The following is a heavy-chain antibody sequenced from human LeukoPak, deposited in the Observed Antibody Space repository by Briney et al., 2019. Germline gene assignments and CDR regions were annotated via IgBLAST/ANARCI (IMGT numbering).Heavy chain of an antibody. D-gene: IGHD5-12*01. CDR1: GFSFNTYG. CDR3: ANGAYSGLTVHYYYYYGMDV. V-gene: IGHV3-48*02. CDR2: ISSDSSTI. Sequence: GGSLRLSCAASGFSFNTYGMNWVRQAPGKGLDWVSYISSDSSTIYYADSVKGRFTISRDNAKNSLHLQMNSLRDEDTALYYCANGAYSGLTVHYYYYYGMDVWGQGTTVTVSS. J-gene: IGHJ6*02.